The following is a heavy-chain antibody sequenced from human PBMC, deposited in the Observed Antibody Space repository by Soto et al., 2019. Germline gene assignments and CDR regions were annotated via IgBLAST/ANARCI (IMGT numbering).Heavy chain of an antibody. CDR1: RSTFINAW. J-gene: IGHJ5*02. D-gene: IGHD2-15*01. V-gene: IGHV3-15*01. CDR3: TVHKKGYGVRSTCYSLRFDP. Sequence: EVQLVESGGGLVTPGGSLRLSCAASRSTFINAWMAWVHQAPGKGLEWVAHIKSESDGGTTDYAAPVKGRFTISRDASKNTLFLQMNSLDKEETGVYYYTVHKKGYGVRSTCYSLRFDPRGQGTLVTVSS. CDR2: IKSESDGGTT.